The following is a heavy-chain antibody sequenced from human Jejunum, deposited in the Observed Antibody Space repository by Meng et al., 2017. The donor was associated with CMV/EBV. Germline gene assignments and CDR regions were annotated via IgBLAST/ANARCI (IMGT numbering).Heavy chain of an antibody. Sequence: QLVQSGGGLIQPGGSLRLSCAASGFTISGQYMYWVRQAPGKGLEFISLIYSAGSTFYADSVKGRFIISRDISKDTLYLQMNSLRVDDTAVYYCARTEAPGGYGFYYKDYWGQGSLVTVSS. CDR1: GFTISGQY. CDR2: IYSAGST. CDR3: ARTEAPGGYGFYYKDY. D-gene: IGHD3-22*01. V-gene: IGHV3-53*01. J-gene: IGHJ4*02.